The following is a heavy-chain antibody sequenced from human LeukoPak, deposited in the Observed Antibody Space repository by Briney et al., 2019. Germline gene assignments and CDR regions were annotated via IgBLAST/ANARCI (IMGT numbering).Heavy chain of an antibody. D-gene: IGHD2-2*01. V-gene: IGHV4-39*07. J-gene: IGHJ4*02. CDR1: GGSISNSRHY. Sequence: PSETLSLTCTVSGGSISNSRHYWGWIRQPPGKGLEWIGSISYSGTTYSNPSLKSRVAMSLDTSKNQFSLRLRSVTSADTAMYYCARAQGYCSSTSCYVYYYDSSGYSGFDYWGQGTLVTVSS. CDR2: ISYSGTT. CDR3: ARAQGYCSSTSCYVYYYDSSGYSGFDY.